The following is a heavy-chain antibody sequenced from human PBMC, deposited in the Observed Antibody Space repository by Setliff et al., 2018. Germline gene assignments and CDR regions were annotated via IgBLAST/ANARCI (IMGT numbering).Heavy chain of an antibody. D-gene: IGHD3-10*01. CDR2: ISSSGSNI. CDR3: ARDRKVYYYGSGLDY. J-gene: IGHJ4*02. CDR1: GFTFSDYY. Sequence: GGSLRLSCAASGFTFSDYYMSWIRQAPGKGLEWVSYISSSGSNIFYADSVKGRFTISRDNAENSVYLQMNSLRAEDTAVYYCARDRKVYYYGSGLDYWGQGALVTV. V-gene: IGHV3-11*01.